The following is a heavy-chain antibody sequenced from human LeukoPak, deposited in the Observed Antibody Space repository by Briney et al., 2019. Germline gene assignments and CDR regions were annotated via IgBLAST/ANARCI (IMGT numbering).Heavy chain of an antibody. CDR2: ISGSGGST. Sequence: GGSLRLSCAASGFTCSSYAMSWVRQAPGKGLEWVSAISGSGGSTYYADSVKGRFTISRDNSKNTLYLQMNSLRAEDTAVYYCAKDQGYYYDSSGYYDYWGQGTLVTVSS. CDR1: GFTCSSYA. D-gene: IGHD3-22*01. CDR3: AKDQGYYYDSSGYYDY. J-gene: IGHJ4*02. V-gene: IGHV3-23*01.